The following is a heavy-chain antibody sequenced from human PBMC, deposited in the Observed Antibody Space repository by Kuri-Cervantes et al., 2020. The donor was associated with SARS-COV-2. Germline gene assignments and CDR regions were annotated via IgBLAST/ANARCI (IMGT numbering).Heavy chain of an antibody. CDR1: GFTCSSYA. V-gene: IGHV3-21*01. J-gene: IGHJ6*04. Sequence: GESLKISWAASGFTCSSYAMSWVRQAPGKGLEWVSSISSSSSYIYYADSVKGRFTIARDNAKNSLYLQMNSLRAEDTAVYYCANGIVVVSMDVWGKGTTVTVSS. CDR3: ANGIVVVSMDV. CDR2: ISSSSSYI. D-gene: IGHD2-2*01.